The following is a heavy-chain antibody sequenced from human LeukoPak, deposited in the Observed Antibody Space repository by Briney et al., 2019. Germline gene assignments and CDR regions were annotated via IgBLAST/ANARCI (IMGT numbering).Heavy chain of an antibody. J-gene: IGHJ4*02. V-gene: IGHV3-23*01. Sequence: GGSLRLSCAASGFSFSSYGMSWVRQAPGKGLEWVSIISASGSSSFYADSVKGRLTISRDNSRNTLYLQMNSLRADDTAVYYCAKVSGYCSDWGQGTLVTVSS. D-gene: IGHD2-15*01. CDR3: AKVSGYCSD. CDR1: GFSFSSYG. CDR2: ISASGSSS.